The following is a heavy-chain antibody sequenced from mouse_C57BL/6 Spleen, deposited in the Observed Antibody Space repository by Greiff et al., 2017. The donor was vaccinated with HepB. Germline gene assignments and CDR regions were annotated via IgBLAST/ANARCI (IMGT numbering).Heavy chain of an antibody. V-gene: IGHV5-9-1*02. CDR1: GFTFSSYA. CDR3: TRAVYYSNYFDY. CDR2: ISSGGDYI. Sequence: EVHLVESGEGLVKPGGSLKLSCAASGFTFSSYAMSWVRQTPEKRLEWVAYISSGGDYIYYADTVKGRFTISRDNARNTLYLQMSSLKSEDTAMYYCTRAVYYSNYFDYWGQGTTLTVSS. J-gene: IGHJ2*01. D-gene: IGHD2-5*01.